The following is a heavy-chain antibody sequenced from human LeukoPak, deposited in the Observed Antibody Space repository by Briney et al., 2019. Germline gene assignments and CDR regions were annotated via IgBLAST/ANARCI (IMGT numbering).Heavy chain of an antibody. V-gene: IGHV3-66*01. J-gene: IGHJ4*02. D-gene: IGHD5-18*01. Sequence: RGSLRLSCAASGLTVSSNYMSCVRQAPGKRLDWVSVIYSAGSTYSADSLNGSFTLSRDNSKKTVYLQMNSLKAEDTAVYYCARDPDGYRQGHHFDYWGQGTLVTISS. CDR1: GLTVSSNY. CDR3: ARDPDGYRQGHHFDY. CDR2: IYSAGST.